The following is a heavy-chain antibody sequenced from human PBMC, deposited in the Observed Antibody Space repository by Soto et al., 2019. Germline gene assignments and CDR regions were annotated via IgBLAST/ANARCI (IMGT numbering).Heavy chain of an antibody. CDR3: AKGITDTGGYYYYSMDV. J-gene: IGHJ6*02. D-gene: IGHD3-16*01. CDR2: ISGSGGIT. CDR1: GFTFSSYA. V-gene: IGHV3-23*01. Sequence: GGFLRLSCAASGFTFSSYAMGWVRQAPGKGLDWVSVISGSGGITYSADSVKGRFTISRDNSKNILYLQMNSLRAEDTAVYYCAKGITDTGGYYYYSMDVWGQGTAVTVSS.